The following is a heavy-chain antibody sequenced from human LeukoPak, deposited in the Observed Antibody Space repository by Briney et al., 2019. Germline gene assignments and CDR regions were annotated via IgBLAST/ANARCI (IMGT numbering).Heavy chain of an antibody. Sequence: GGSLRLSCAASGFTFSSYSMNWVRQAPGKGLEWLLYISSGSNTIYYADSVKGRFNTSTDNAKNLLSLQMTSLRAEDTAVYYCARDTASWLVSEYFDLWGRGTLVTVSS. V-gene: IGHV3-48*01. D-gene: IGHD6-19*01. J-gene: IGHJ2*01. CDR3: ARDTASWLVSEYFDL. CDR1: GFTFSSYS. CDR2: ISSGSNTI.